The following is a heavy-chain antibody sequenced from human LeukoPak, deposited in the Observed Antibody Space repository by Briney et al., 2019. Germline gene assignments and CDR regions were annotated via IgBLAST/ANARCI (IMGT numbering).Heavy chain of an antibody. CDR2: INHSGST. V-gene: IGHV4-34*01. CDR3: ARGPEYYYDSSGYYYAYYFDY. J-gene: IGHJ4*02. D-gene: IGHD3-22*01. CDR1: GESFSGYY. Sequence: SETLSLTCAVYGESFSGYYWSWIRQPPGKGLEWIGEINHSGSTNYNPSLKSRVTISVDTSKNQFSLKLSSVTAADTAVYYCARGPEYYYDSSGYYYAYYFDYWGQGTLVTVSS.